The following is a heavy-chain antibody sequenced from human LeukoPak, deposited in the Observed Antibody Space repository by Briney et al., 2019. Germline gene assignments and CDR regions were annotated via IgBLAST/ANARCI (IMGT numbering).Heavy chain of an antibody. D-gene: IGHD6-13*01. Sequence: GGSLRLSCAASGFTFSSYGMHWVRQAPGKGLEWVAVISYDGSNKYYADSVKGRFTISRDNSKNTLYLQMNSLRAEDTAVYYCAKGFLAAAGTFDYWGHGTLVTVSS. V-gene: IGHV3-30*18. CDR1: GFTFSSYG. J-gene: IGHJ4*01. CDR2: ISYDGSNK. CDR3: AKGFLAAAGTFDY.